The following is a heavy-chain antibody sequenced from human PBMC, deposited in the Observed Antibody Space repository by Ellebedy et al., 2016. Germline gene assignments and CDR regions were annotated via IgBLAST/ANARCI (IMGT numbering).Heavy chain of an antibody. CDR3: RPGHYSSA. CDR1: GSPLSGFF. V-gene: IGHV3-23*01. J-gene: IGHJ5*02. Sequence: GGSLRLSXAASGSPLSGFFMSWVRRAPGKGLEWVSTISAGGEITYFADSVRGRFTISRDNSRNTLYLQMDSLRAEDTAIYYCRPGHYSSAWGQGTLVTVSS. CDR2: ISAGGEIT. D-gene: IGHD3-10*01.